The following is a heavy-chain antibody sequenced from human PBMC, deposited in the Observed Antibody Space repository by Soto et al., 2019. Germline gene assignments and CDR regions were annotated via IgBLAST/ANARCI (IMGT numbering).Heavy chain of an antibody. CDR3: QASTYYYDSSGPDAFDI. CDR1: GGSISSSSYY. CDR2: IYYSGST. Sequence: SETLSLTCTVSGGSISSSSYYWGWIRQPPGKGLEWIGSIYYSGSTYYNPSLKSRVTISVDTSKNQFSLKLSSVTAADTAVYYCQASTYYYDSSGPDAFDIWGQGTMVTVSS. V-gene: IGHV4-39*01. D-gene: IGHD3-22*01. J-gene: IGHJ3*02.